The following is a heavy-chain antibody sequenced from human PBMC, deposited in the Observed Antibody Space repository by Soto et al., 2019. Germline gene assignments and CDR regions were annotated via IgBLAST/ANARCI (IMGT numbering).Heavy chain of an antibody. CDR3: ARDRIRSSSIEWPEWGGP. J-gene: IGHJ5*02. Sequence: QVQLQESGPGLVKPSETLSLTCTVSGGSISSYYWSWIRQPPGKGLEWIGYIHYSGSTNYTPSLKKRVGISGESSKGQFSVKLSSATAADTAVYYRARDRIRSSSIEWPEWGGPWGKGTLVSVSS. CDR1: GGSISSYY. V-gene: IGHV4-59*01. CDR2: IHYSGST. D-gene: IGHD2-2*01.